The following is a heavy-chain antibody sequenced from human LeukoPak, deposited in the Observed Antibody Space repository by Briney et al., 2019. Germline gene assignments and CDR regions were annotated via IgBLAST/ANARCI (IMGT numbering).Heavy chain of an antibody. J-gene: IGHJ4*02. CDR2: ISSSSYI. V-gene: IGHV3-21*01. CDR1: GFTFSSYS. D-gene: IGHD3-10*01. Sequence: GGSLRLSCAASGFTFSSYSMNWARQAAGKGLEWVSSISSSSYIYYADSVKGRFTISRDNAKNSLYLQMNSLRAEDTAVYYCARDSREWFGESNLYYFDYWGQGTLLTVSS. CDR3: ARDSREWFGESNLYYFDY.